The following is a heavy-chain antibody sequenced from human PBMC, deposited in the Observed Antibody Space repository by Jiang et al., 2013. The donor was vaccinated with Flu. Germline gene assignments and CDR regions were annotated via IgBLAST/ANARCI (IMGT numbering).Heavy chain of an antibody. J-gene: IGHJ3*02. Sequence: VQLLESGGGLVQPGESLRLSCVGSGFSFSSENFNWVRQAPGKGLEWLSYITSTSSTIYYAESVKGRFTVSRDNAKTSLYLQMNNLRDEDTAVYYCARDKNFYDSRAYYRAFDIWGQGTKVTVSS. CDR3: ARDKNFYDSRAYYRAFDI. CDR2: ITSTSSTI. D-gene: IGHD3-22*01. CDR1: GFSFSSEN. V-gene: IGHV3-48*02.